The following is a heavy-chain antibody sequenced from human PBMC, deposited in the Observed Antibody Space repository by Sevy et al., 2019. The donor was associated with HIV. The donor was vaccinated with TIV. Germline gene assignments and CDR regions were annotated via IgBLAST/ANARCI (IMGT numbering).Heavy chain of an antibody. V-gene: IGHV1-18*01. CDR1: GYTFTSYG. Sequence: ASVKVSCKASGYTFTSYGISWVRQAPGQGLEWMGWISAYNGNTNYAQKLQGRVTMTTDTSTSTAYMELRSLRSDDTAVYYCARDQYYGSGNYPPIPDRMDVWGQGTTVTVSS. CDR2: ISAYNGNT. J-gene: IGHJ6*02. CDR3: ARDQYYGSGNYPPIPDRMDV. D-gene: IGHD3-10*01.